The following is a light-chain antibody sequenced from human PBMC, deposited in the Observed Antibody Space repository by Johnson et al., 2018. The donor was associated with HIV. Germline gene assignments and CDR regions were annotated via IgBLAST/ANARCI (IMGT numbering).Light chain of an antibody. CDR3: ETWDSSLSAC. CDR1: SSNIGNNY. Sequence: QSVLTQSPSVSAAPGQKVTISCSGSSSNIGNNYVSWYQQFPGTSPKLLIYENNKRPSGIPDRFSGSKSGTSATLGITGLQTGAEADYYCETWDSSLSACFGTGTKVTVL. CDR2: ENN. V-gene: IGLV1-51*02. J-gene: IGLJ1*01.